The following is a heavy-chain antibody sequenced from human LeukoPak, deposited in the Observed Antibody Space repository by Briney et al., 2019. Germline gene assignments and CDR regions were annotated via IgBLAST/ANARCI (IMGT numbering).Heavy chain of an antibody. CDR2: VDYSGST. D-gene: IGHD1-1*01. Sequence: PSETLSLTCTVSGGSLSNYYWSWIRQPPGKGLEWIGYVDYSGSTNYNPSLKSRVTISIDTSKNQFSLKLSSVTAADTAVYYCARVGDWNDLVYWGQGTLVTVSS. CDR3: ARVGDWNDLVY. J-gene: IGHJ4*02. CDR1: GGSLSNYY. V-gene: IGHV4-59*12.